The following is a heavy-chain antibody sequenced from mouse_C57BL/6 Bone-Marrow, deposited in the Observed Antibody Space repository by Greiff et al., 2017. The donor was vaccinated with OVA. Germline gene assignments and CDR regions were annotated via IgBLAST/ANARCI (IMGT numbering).Heavy chain of an antibody. J-gene: IGHJ3*01. V-gene: IGHV1-59*01. Sequence: VQLQQPGAELVRPGTSVKLSCKASGYTFTSYWMHWVKQRPGQGLEWIGVIDPSDSYTNYNQKFKGKATLTVDTSSSTAYMQLSSLTSEDSAVYYCARYDYDWFAYWGQGTLVTVSA. CDR1: GYTFTSYW. D-gene: IGHD2-4*01. CDR2: IDPSDSYT. CDR3: ARYDYDWFAY.